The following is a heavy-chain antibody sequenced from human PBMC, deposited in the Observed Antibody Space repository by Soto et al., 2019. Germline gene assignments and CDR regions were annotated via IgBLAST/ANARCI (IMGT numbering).Heavy chain of an antibody. CDR2: IYHSGST. CDR3: AHSSRDGYVQLAFFDY. V-gene: IGHV4-30-2*02. D-gene: IGHD5-12*01. J-gene: IGHJ4*02. Sequence: SETLSLTCAVSGGSISSGGYSWSWIRQPPGKGLEWIGYIYHSGSTYYTQSLKTRLTITKDTSKNQVVLAMTNMDPVDTATYYFAHSSRDGYVQLAFFDYWGQGALVTVSS. CDR1: GGSISSGGYS.